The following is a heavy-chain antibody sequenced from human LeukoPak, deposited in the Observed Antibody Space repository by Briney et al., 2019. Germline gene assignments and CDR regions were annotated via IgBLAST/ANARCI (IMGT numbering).Heavy chain of an antibody. V-gene: IGHV1-69*04. D-gene: IGHD6-13*01. J-gene: IGHJ4*02. CDR2: IIPIFGIA. CDR3: ARDMDSSSWYGY. Sequence: SVKVSCKASGGTFSSYAISWVRQAPGQGLEWMGRIIPIFGIANYAQKFQGRLTITADTSTSTAYMELSSLRSEDTAVYYCARDMDSSSWYGYWGQGTLVTVSS. CDR1: GGTFSSYA.